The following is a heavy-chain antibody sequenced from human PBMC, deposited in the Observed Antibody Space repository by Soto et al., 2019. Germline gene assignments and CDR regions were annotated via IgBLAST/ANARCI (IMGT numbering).Heavy chain of an antibody. CDR1: GFTFSSYG. CDR2: ISYDGSNK. D-gene: IGHD5-12*01. CDR3: AKDQGRSEMATQYYYYGMDV. Sequence: PGGSLRLSCAASGFTFSSYGMHWVRQAPGKGLEWVAVISYDGSNKYYADSVKGRFTISRDNSKNTLYLQMNSLRAEDTAVYYCAKDQGRSEMATQYYYYGMDVWGQGTTVTVSS. J-gene: IGHJ6*02. V-gene: IGHV3-30*18.